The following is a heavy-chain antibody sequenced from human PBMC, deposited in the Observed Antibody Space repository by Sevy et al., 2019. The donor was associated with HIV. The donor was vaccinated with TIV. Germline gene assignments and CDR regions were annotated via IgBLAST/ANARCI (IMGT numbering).Heavy chain of an antibody. CDR1: GGSITSLY. CDR2: IYYNGHI. J-gene: IGHJ4*02. CDR3: AGENAWGRGYS. V-gene: IGHV4-59*08. Sequence: SETLSLTCTVSGGSITSLYWNWIRQPPGKGLEWIANIYYNGHIHYNPSLKSRVTLSLDTSKNQFSPRLSTVTAADTAMYYCAGENAWGRGYSWGQGTLVTVSS. D-gene: IGHD1-26*01.